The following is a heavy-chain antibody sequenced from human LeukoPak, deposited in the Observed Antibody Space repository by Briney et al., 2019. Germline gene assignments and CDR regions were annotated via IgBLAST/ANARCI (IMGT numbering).Heavy chain of an antibody. D-gene: IGHD5-12*01. CDR3: AKDLRSKVAALDY. V-gene: IGHV3-30*18. J-gene: IGHJ4*02. Sequence: TGGSLRLSCAASGFTFSSYGMHWVRQAPGKGLEWVAVISYDGTYKYYAGSVKGRFTISRDNSKNTLYLQMNSLRAEDTAVYYCAKDLRSKVAALDYWGQGTLVTVSS. CDR1: GFTFSSYG. CDR2: ISYDGTYK.